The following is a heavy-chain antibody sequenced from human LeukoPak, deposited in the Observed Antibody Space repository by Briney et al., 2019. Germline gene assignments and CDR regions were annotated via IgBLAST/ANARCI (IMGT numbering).Heavy chain of an antibody. CDR1: GFTFSSYA. D-gene: IGHD4-23*01. J-gene: IGHJ1*01. V-gene: IGHV3-23*01. Sequence: GGSLRLSCAASGFTFSSYAMSWVRQAPGKGLEWVSAISGSGGSTYYADSVKGRFTISRDNSKNTLYLQMNSLRAEYTAVYYCASATTVVTTYFQHWGQGTLVTVSS. CDR2: ISGSGGST. CDR3: ASATTVVTTYFQH.